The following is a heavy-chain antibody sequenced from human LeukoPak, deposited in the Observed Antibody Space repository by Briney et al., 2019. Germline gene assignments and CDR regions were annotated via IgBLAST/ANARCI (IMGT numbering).Heavy chain of an antibody. D-gene: IGHD3-3*01. CDR3: ARVLYGEYEGNAFDI. CDR2: VYYSGST. J-gene: IGHJ3*02. V-gene: IGHV4-59*01. Sequence: SETLSLTCTVSGVSINSSFWIWLRQPPGKGPELICYVYYSGSTRYNPSLKSRLTISVDTSKNHFSLKLSSVTAADTAVYYCARVLYGEYEGNAFDIWGQGTMVTVSS. CDR1: GVSINSSF.